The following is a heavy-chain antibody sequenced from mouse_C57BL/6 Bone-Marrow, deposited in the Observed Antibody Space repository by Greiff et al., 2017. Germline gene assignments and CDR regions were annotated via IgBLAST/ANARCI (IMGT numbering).Heavy chain of an antibody. Sequence: EVQLQQSGAELVRPGASVKLSCTASGFNIKDDYMHWVKQRPEQGLEWIGWIDPENGDTEYASKFQGKATITADTSSNTAYLQLSSLTSEDTSVYYFNTSGYYGGFAYWGQGTLVTVSA. CDR1: GFNIKDDY. D-gene: IGHD2-3*01. CDR3: NTSGYYGGFAY. J-gene: IGHJ3*01. CDR2: IDPENGDT. V-gene: IGHV14-4*01.